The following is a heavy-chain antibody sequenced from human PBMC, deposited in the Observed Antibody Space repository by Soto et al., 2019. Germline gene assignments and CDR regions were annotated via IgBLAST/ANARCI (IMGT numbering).Heavy chain of an antibody. D-gene: IGHD7-27*01. CDR3: ARHPGASFDY. Sequence: SETLSLTCTVSGGSIISYYWSWLRQSPGKRLEWIGYIHYSGITKYNPSLKSRVTISLDTSKNQFSLKLSSVTAADSAVYYCARHPGASFDYWGQGTLVTVSS. J-gene: IGHJ4*02. CDR2: IHYSGIT. V-gene: IGHV4-59*01. CDR1: GGSIISYY.